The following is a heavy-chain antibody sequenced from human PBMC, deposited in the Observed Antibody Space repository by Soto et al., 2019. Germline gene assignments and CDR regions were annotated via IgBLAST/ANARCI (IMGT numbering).Heavy chain of an antibody. J-gene: IGHJ6*03. CDR2: VYYSGST. CDR3: ARGGRSAYYYYMGV. V-gene: IGHV4-59*01. CDR1: GGSISTYY. Sequence: QVQLQESGPGLVKPSETLSLTCTVSGGSISTYYWSWVRQPPGKGLEWIGYVYYSGSTNYNPSLKSRVTISVDTSKNQFSLNLTSVTAADTAMYYCARGGRSAYYYYMGVWGKGTTVTVSS.